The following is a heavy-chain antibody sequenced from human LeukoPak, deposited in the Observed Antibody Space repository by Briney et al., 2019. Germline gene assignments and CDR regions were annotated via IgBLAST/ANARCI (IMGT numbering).Heavy chain of an antibody. V-gene: IGHV1-18*01. CDR1: GYTLTSYG. Sequence: EASVKVSCKASGYTLTSYGISWVRQAPGQGLEWMGWISAYNGNTNYAQKLQGRVTMTTDTSTSTAYMEPRSLRSDDTAVYYCARDPPQDYYDSSGYYPDAFDIWGQGTMVTVSS. D-gene: IGHD3-22*01. CDR2: ISAYNGNT. CDR3: ARDPPQDYYDSSGYYPDAFDI. J-gene: IGHJ3*02.